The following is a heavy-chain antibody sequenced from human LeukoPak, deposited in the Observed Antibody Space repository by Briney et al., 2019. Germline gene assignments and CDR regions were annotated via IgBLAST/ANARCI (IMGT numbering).Heavy chain of an antibody. D-gene: IGHD3-9*01. Sequence: ASVKVSCKASGGTFSSYAISWVRQAPGQGLEWMGGIIPIFGTANYAQKFQGRVTITADESTSTAYMELSSLRSEDTAVYYCASPPNYDILTGYWEDWGQGTLVAVSS. J-gene: IGHJ4*02. CDR3: ASPPNYDILTGYWED. CDR1: GGTFSSYA. CDR2: IIPIFGTA. V-gene: IGHV1-69*13.